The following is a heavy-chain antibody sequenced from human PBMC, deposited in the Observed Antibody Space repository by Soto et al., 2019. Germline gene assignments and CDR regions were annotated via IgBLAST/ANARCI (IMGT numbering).Heavy chain of an antibody. CDR2: VYYSGST. CDR3: ARGHDFWSGFSYFDY. J-gene: IGHJ4*02. Sequence: SETLSLTCTVSGGSVSSGSHYWSWIRQPPGKRLEWVGYVYYSGSTNYNPSLQSRVTISVDTSKNQFSLKMNSVPAADTAVYYCARGHDFWSGFSYFDYWGQGTLVTVSS. D-gene: IGHD3-3*01. CDR1: GGSVSSGSHY. V-gene: IGHV4-61*01.